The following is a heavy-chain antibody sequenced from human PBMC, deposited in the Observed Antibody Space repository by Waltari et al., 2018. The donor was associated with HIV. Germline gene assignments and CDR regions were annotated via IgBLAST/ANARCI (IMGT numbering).Heavy chain of an antibody. D-gene: IGHD2-2*01. CDR2: ISGNGGSR. J-gene: IGHJ4*02. V-gene: IGHV3-23*04. CDR1: GLHFSLYV. CDR3: AKVPVLPTGREDY. Sequence: EVQLVESGGGLLQPGGSPRRYCGASGLHFSLYVMTWVRQAPGKGLQWVAGISGNGGSRYYTDSVKGRFTISRDNSKKTLYLQMDSLRAEDTAVYYCAKVPVLPTGREDYWGQGTLVTVSS.